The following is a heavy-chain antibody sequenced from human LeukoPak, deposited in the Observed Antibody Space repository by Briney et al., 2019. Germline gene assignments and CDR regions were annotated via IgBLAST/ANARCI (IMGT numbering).Heavy chain of an antibody. J-gene: IGHJ5*02. CDR2: IYTSGSP. Sequence: SETLSLTCTVSGGSISSYYWSWIRQPPGKGLKWIGSIYTSGSPNYTPSLKSRVTISVDASKNQFSLMLTSVTAADTAVYYCARATQRYCSATTCFPYWFDPWGQGTLVTVSS. CDR1: GGSISSYY. CDR3: ARATQRYCSATTCFPYWFDP. D-gene: IGHD2-2*01. V-gene: IGHV4-4*09.